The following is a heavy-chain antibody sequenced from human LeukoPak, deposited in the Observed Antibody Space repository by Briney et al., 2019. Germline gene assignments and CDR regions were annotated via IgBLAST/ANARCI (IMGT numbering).Heavy chain of an antibody. CDR3: ARLYGSGSNYFDY. J-gene: IGHJ4*02. CDR2: IYYSGST. CDR1: GGSISRSNYY. V-gene: IGHV4-39*07. Sequence: PSETLSLTCTVSGGSISRSNYYWGWIRQPPGRGLEWIGSIYYSGSTYYNPSLKSRVTISVDTSKNQFSLKLRSVTAADTAVYYCARLYGSGSNYFDYWGQGILVTVSS. D-gene: IGHD3-10*01.